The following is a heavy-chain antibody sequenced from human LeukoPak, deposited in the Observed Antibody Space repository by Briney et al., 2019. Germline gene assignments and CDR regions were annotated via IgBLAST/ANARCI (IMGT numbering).Heavy chain of an antibody. D-gene: IGHD5-18*01. CDR1: GFTFSSYE. CDR3: ARVGYSYSLDY. Sequence: GGSLRLSCAASGFTFSSYEMNWVRQAPGKGLEWVSYISSSGSTIYYADSVKGRFTISRDNAKNSLYLQMNSLRAEDTAVYYCARVGYSYSLDYWGQGTLVTVSS. V-gene: IGHV3-48*03. CDR2: ISSSGSTI. J-gene: IGHJ4*02.